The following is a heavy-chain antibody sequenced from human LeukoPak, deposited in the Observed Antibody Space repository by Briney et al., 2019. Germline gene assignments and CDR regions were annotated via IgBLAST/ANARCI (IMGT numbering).Heavy chain of an antibody. Sequence: SETLSLTCTVSGGSISSYYWSWIRQPPGKGLEWIGYIYYSGSTNYNPSLKSRVTISVDTSKNQFSLKLSSVTAADTAVYYCARGSPTGIDYWGQGTLVTVSS. CDR2: IYYSGST. V-gene: IGHV4-59*01. J-gene: IGHJ4*02. CDR1: GGSISSYY. CDR3: ARGSPTGIDY.